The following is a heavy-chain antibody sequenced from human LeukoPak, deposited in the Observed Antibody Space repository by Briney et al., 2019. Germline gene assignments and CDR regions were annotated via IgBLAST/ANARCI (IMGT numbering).Heavy chain of an antibody. CDR2: ISGSGGST. CDR3: AKDRYSSSWTGGPFQH. D-gene: IGHD6-13*01. Sequence: QPGGSLRLSCAASGSTFSSYAMSWVRQAPGKGLEWVSAISGSGGSTYYADSVKGRFTISRDNSKNTLYLQMNSLRAEDTAVYYCAKDRYSSSWTGGPFQHWGQGTLVTVSS. CDR1: GSTFSSYA. V-gene: IGHV3-23*01. J-gene: IGHJ1*01.